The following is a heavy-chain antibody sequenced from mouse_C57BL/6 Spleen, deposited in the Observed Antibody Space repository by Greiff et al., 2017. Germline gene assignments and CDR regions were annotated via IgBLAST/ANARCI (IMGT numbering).Heavy chain of an antibody. CDR3: ARRLTGYLYFDV. J-gene: IGHJ1*03. Sequence: EVQVVESGGGLVKPGGSLKLSCAASGFTFSSYTMSWVRQTPEKRLEWVAIISGGGGNTYYPDSVKGRFTISRDNAKNTLYLQLSSLRSEDTALYYCARRLTGYLYFDVWGTGTTVTVSS. V-gene: IGHV5-9*01. D-gene: IGHD4-1*01. CDR2: ISGGGGNT. CDR1: GFTFSSYT.